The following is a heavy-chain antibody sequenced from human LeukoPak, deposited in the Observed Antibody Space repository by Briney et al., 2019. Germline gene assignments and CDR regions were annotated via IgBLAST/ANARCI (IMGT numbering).Heavy chain of an antibody. V-gene: IGHV5-51*01. CDR1: GYDFSTYW. J-gene: IGHJ6*02. CDR2: IYPAGSDA. Sequence: GESLKVSCRCSGYDFSTYWIGWVRQTPGKGLEWMGMIYPAGSDARYSPSFQGQVTISVDSSSNTAFLQWGRLRASDTAIYYCARLPSYYHGVDVWGQGTTVTVSS. CDR3: ARLPSYYHGVDV.